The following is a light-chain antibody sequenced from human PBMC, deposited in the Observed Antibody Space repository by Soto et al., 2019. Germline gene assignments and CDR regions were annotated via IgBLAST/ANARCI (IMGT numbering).Light chain of an antibody. CDR2: GAS. CDR1: QSVGSN. Sequence: EIVLTQSPGTLCLSPGERATLSCRASQSVGSNLAWYQQKPGQAPRLLIYGASSRATGIPDRFSGSGSGTDSTLTISRMEPEDFAVYYCQQFSSTPSWKFGQGTKVDIK. V-gene: IGKV3-20*01. CDR3: QQFSSTPSWK. J-gene: IGKJ1*01.